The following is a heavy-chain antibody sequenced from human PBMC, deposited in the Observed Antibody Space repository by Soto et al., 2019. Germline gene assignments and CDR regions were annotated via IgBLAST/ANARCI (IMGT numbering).Heavy chain of an antibody. D-gene: IGHD6-19*01. CDR3: ARHSPLYSRGWSLYYYGMDV. CDR2: IYPGDSDT. V-gene: IGHV5-51*01. CDR1: GYSFTSYW. J-gene: IGHJ6*02. Sequence: PGESLKISCKGSGYSFTSYWIGWVRQMPGKGLEWMGIIYPGDSDTRYSPSFQGQVTISADKSISTAYLQWSSLKASDTAMYYCARHSPLYSRGWSLYYYGMDVWGQGTTVTVSS.